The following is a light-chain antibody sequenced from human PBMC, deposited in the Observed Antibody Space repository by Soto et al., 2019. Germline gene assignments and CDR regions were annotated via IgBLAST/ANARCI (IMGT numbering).Light chain of an antibody. V-gene: IGKV3-20*01. CDR2: GAS. Sequence: EIVLTQSPGTLSFSPGERATLSCRATQGVPSNHLAWYQQRPGQSPRRLSFGASKRATGIPARFSGSGSGTDFTHTISSLEPEDIAVYYCQQYGSTPYTFRQGTTLAIK. CDR3: QQYGSTPYT. CDR1: QGVPSNH. J-gene: IGKJ2*01.